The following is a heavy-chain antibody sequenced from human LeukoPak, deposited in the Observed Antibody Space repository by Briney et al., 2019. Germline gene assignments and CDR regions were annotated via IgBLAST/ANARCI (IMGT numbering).Heavy chain of an antibody. D-gene: IGHD4-23*01. CDR2: ISGSGGSI. Sequence: GGSLRLSCAASGFTFSSYAMSWVRQAPGKGLEWVSVISGSGGSISYADSVKGRFTTSRDNSKNTLYLQMNSLRAEDTALYYCAKDRLSTPTAPRLDPWGQGTQVTVSS. CDR3: AKDRLSTPTAPRLDP. V-gene: IGHV3-23*01. CDR1: GFTFSSYA. J-gene: IGHJ5*02.